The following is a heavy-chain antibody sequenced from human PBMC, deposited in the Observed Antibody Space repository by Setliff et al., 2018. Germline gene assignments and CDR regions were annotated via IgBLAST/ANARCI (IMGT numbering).Heavy chain of an antibody. CDR3: ARTSTGRYFDL. V-gene: IGHV4-38-2*01. CDR1: DFSVSSVYY. Sequence: SETLSLTCAVSDFSVSSVYYWGWIRQPPGKGLEWIANVYYSGSTYYNPSLESQVTMSVDTSKSQFSLNLYSVTAADTAVYYCARTSTGRYFDLWGRGTLVTVSS. D-gene: IGHD2-2*01. J-gene: IGHJ2*01. CDR2: VYYSGST.